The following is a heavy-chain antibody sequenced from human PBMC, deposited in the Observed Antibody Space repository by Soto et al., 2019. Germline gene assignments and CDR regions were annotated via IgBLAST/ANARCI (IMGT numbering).Heavy chain of an antibody. D-gene: IGHD3-10*01. V-gene: IGHV1-18*01. CDR3: ARDLGYYGSGSYSVAWFDP. Sequence: VASVMVSCKASGYTFTSYGISWVRQAPGQGLEWMGWISAYNGNTNYAQKLQGRVTMTTDTSTSTAYMELRSLRSDDTAVYYCARDLGYYGSGSYSVAWFDPWGQGTLVTVSS. J-gene: IGHJ5*02. CDR1: GYTFTSYG. CDR2: ISAYNGNT.